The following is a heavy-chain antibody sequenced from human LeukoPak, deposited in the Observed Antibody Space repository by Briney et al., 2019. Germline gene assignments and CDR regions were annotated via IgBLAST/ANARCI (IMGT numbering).Heavy chain of an antibody. J-gene: IGHJ6*03. CDR2: IKQDGSEK. D-gene: IGHD1-26*01. V-gene: IGHV3-7*01. CDR1: GFTFSSYW. CDR3: ARVGSPYYYYYYMDV. Sequence: QPGGSLRLSCAASGFTFSSYWMSWVRQAPGKGLEWVANIKQDGSEKYYVDSVKGRFTISRDNAKNSLYLQMNSLGAEDTAVYYCARVGSPYYYYYYMDVWGKGTTVTISS.